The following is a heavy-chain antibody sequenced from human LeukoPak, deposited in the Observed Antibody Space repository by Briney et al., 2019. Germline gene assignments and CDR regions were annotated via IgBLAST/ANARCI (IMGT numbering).Heavy chain of an antibody. CDR3: ARDSYWLGGTIGAFDI. Sequence: GGSLRLPCAASGFSFSTSTMNWVRQAPGRGLEWVSSISSSGSSTYYADSVKGRFTISRDNAKNSLYPQINSLRAEDTALYYCARDSYWLGGTIGAFDIWGQGTMVTVSS. V-gene: IGHV3-21*01. CDR2: ISSSGSST. D-gene: IGHD3-10*01. J-gene: IGHJ3*02. CDR1: GFSFSTST.